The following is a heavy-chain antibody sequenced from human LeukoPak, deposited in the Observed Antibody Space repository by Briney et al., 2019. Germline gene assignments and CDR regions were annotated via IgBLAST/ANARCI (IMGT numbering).Heavy chain of an antibody. CDR2: INPESGGT. D-gene: IGHD5/OR15-5a*01. Sequence: ASVKASCKASGYIFTDYYMHWVRQAPGQGLEWMGWINPESGGTNYAQKFQGRITVTRDTSISTGYMELSRLTSDDTAIYYCAAEGSVTASLDYWGQGTLVTVSS. V-gene: IGHV1-2*02. CDR1: GYIFTDYY. CDR3: AAEGSVTASLDY. J-gene: IGHJ4*02.